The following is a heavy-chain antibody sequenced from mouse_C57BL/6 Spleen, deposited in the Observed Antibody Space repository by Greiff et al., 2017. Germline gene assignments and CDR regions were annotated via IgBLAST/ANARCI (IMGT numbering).Heavy chain of an antibody. D-gene: IGHD2-3*01. Sequence: QVQLQQSGAELVKPGASVKISCKASGYTFTDYYINWVKPRPGQGLELIGKIGPGSGSTYYNEKFKGKATLTADKSSSTAYMQLSSLTSEDSAVYFCAWVYDGYYVAMDYWGQGTSVTVSS. CDR1: GYTFTDYY. V-gene: IGHV1-77*01. CDR2: IGPGSGST. CDR3: AWVYDGYYVAMDY. J-gene: IGHJ4*01.